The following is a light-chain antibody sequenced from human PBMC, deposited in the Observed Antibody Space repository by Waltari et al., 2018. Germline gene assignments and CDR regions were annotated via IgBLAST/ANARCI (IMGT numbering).Light chain of an antibody. CDR3: QQYHYWYT. CDR1: QNIDNN. Sequence: IVMTQSPATLSVSPGERATLSCRASQNIDNNLVWYQQRPGQAPKLLIYDASTRAAGISARFSASGSGTEFTLTISSLQSEDFAVYFCQQYHYWYTFGQGTKLE. V-gene: IGKV3-15*01. CDR2: DAS. J-gene: IGKJ2*01.